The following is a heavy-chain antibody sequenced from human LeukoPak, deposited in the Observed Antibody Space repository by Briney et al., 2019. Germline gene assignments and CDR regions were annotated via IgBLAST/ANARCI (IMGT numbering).Heavy chain of an antibody. CDR1: QYAFTDYA. CDR3: ARSWGDYGDSYFDY. CDR2: INPSGGST. V-gene: IGHV1-46*01. D-gene: IGHD4-17*01. J-gene: IGHJ4*02. Sequence: ASVKVSCKASQYAFTDYAVHWVRQAPGQGLEWMGIINPSGGSTSCAQKFQGRVTMTRDTSTSTVYMELSSLRSEDTAVYYCARSWGDYGDSYFDYWGQGTLVTVSS.